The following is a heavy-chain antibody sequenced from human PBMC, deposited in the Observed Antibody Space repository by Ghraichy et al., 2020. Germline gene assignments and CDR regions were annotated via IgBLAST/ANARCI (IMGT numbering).Heavy chain of an antibody. CDR2: IYYSGST. D-gene: IGHD3-16*02. CDR1: GGSISSGGYY. J-gene: IGHJ4*02. CDR3: ARGRRIMITFGGVIEYYFDY. V-gene: IGHV4-31*03. Sequence: SETLSLTCTVSGGSISSGGYYWSWIRQHPGKGLEWIGYIYYSGSTYYNPSLKSRVTISVDTSKNQFSLKLSSVTAADTAVYYCARGRRIMITFGGVIEYYFDYWGQGTLVTVSS.